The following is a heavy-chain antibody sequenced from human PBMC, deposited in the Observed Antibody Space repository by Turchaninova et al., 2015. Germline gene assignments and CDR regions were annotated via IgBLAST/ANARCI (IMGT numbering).Heavy chain of an antibody. J-gene: IGHJ4*02. CDR2: ITSSISYI. CDR1: GFIFSSYS. V-gene: IGHV3-21*06. D-gene: IGHD4-17*01. Sequence: EVQLVESGGGLVKPGGSLRLSCAASGFIFSSYSMNWVRQAPGKGLEWVSSITSSISYIYYADSVKGRFNISRDNAKNSLYLQMNSLRAEDTAVYYCARDTETGTRTFDYWGQGALVTVSS. CDR3: ARDTETGTRTFDY.